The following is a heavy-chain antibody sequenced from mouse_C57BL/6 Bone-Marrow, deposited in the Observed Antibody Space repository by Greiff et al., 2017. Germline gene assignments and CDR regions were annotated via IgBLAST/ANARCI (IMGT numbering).Heavy chain of an antibody. D-gene: IGHD4-1*01. CDR1: GYTFTSYW. CDR2: IYPGSGST. CDR3: ARKVTGTLYAMDY. J-gene: IGHJ4*01. Sequence: QVQLQQSGAELVKPGASVKMSCKASGYTFTSYWITWVKQRPGQGLEWIGDIYPGSGSTNYNEKFKSKATLTVDTSSSTAYMQLSSLTSEDSAVYYCARKVTGTLYAMDYWGQGTSVTVSS. V-gene: IGHV1-55*01.